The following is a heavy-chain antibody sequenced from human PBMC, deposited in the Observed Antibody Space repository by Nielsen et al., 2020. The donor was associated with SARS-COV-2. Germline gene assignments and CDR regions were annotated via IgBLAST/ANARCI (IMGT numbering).Heavy chain of an antibody. CDR2: IYYSGNT. Sequence: SETLSLTCTASGDSMSTYYWSWIRQPPGKGLEWIGYIYYSGNTNYNPSLKSRVTISVDTPKYQFFLKLSSVTTADTAVYYCARGWQHLGDWGQGTLVTVS. D-gene: IGHD4-23*01. V-gene: IGHV4-59*01. CDR3: ARGWQHLGD. J-gene: IGHJ4*02. CDR1: GDSMSTYY.